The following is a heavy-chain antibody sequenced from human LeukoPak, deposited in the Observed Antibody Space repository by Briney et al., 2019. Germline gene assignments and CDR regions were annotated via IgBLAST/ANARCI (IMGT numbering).Heavy chain of an antibody. CDR3: ATLEMATIKPASRYYYYYMDV. Sequence: PSQTLSLTCTVSGGSISSGSYYWSWIRQPAGKGLEWIGRIYTSGSTNYNPSLKSRVTISVDTSKDQFSLKLSSVTAADTAVYYCATLEMATIKPASRYYYYYMDVWGKGTTVTVSS. CDR1: GGSISSGSYY. J-gene: IGHJ6*03. CDR2: IYTSGST. V-gene: IGHV4-61*02. D-gene: IGHD5-24*01.